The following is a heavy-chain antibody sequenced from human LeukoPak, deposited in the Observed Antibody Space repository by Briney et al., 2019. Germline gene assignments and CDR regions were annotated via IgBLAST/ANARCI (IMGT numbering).Heavy chain of an antibody. D-gene: IGHD3-3*01. Sequence: GGSLRLSCAASGFTFSTYSMTWVRQAPGKGLEWVSCISASDSTIYYADSVKGRFTISRDSSKNTLYLQMNSLRAEDTAVYYCAKDQVLAPFDYWGQGTLVTVSS. CDR2: ISASDSTI. J-gene: IGHJ4*02. V-gene: IGHV3-48*01. CDR3: AKDQVLAPFDY. CDR1: GFTFSTYS.